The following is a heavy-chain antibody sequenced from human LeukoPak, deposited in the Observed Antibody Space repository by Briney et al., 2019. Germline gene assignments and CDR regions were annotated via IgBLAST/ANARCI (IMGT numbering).Heavy chain of an antibody. CDR2: ISAYNGNT. CDR3: ARVIAAAGTGWFDP. CDR1: GYTFTSYG. D-gene: IGHD6-13*01. V-gene: IGHV1-18*01. J-gene: IGHJ5*02. Sequence: GASVKVSCKASGYTFTSYGISWVRQAPGQGLEWMGWISAYNGNTNYAQKLQGRVTMTTDTSTSTAYMELRSLRSDDTAVCYCARVIAAAGTGWFDPWGQGTLVTVSS.